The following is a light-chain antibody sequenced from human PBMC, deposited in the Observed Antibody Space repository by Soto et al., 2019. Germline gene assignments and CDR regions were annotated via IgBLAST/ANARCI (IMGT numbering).Light chain of an antibody. CDR1: SYNIGSNT. CDR2: SND. Sequence: QAVVTQAPSASGTPGQRVTISCSGSSYNIGSNTVSWYQQVPGTAPKLLIYSNDQRPSGVPDRFSGSKSGTSASLAIGGLQSEDEADYYCAAWDDSLNGWVFGGGTKLTVL. CDR3: AAWDDSLNGWV. J-gene: IGLJ3*02. V-gene: IGLV1-44*01.